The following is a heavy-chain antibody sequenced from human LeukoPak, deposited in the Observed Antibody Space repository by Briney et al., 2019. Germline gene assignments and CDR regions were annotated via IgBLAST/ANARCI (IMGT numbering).Heavy chain of an antibody. CDR2: INPSGGST. J-gene: IGHJ4*02. D-gene: IGHD1-26*01. V-gene: IGHV1-46*01. CDR1: GYTFTSYY. CDR3: AGENIRSYYDELGNYFDY. Sequence: EASVKVSCRASGYTFTSYYMHWVRQAPGQGLKWMGIINPSGGSTSYAQKFQGRVTMTRDTSTSTVYMELSSLRSEDTAVYYCAGENIRSYYDELGNYFDYWGQGTLVTVSS.